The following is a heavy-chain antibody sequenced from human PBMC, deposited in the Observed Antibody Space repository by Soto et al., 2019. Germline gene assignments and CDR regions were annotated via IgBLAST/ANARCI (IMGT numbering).Heavy chain of an antibody. CDR3: ARELLHGSSYYGTGV. V-gene: IGHV4-59*02. D-gene: IGHD1-26*01. J-gene: IGHJ6*02. CDR2: IYYFGYT. CDR1: GGSGSGYY. Sequence: QVLLQESGPGLVKPSETLSLTCTVSGGSGSGYYWNWIRQSPGKGLQWFGDIYYFGYTNYNPSLKSRVTMSVDTSKNQFSLNLPTVTAADTAVYYCARELLHGSSYYGTGVWGQGTTVTVS.